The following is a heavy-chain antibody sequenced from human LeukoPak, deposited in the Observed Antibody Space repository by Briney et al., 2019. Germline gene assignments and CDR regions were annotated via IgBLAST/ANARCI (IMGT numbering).Heavy chain of an antibody. CDR2: IYYSGST. CDR3: ARGRTYYYDSSGWTYDY. D-gene: IGHD3-22*01. Sequence: PSQTLSLTCTVSGGSISIGDYYWSWIRQPPGKGLEWIGYIYYSGSTYYNPSLKSRVTISVDTSKNQFSLKLSSVTAADTAVYYCARGRTYYYDSSGWTYDYWGQGTLVTVSS. J-gene: IGHJ4*02. V-gene: IGHV4-30-4*01. CDR1: GGSISIGDYY.